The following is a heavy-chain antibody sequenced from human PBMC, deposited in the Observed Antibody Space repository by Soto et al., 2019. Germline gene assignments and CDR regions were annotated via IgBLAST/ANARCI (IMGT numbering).Heavy chain of an antibody. CDR3: AREEIAAPLPSMDV. J-gene: IGHJ6*02. Sequence: GGSLRLSCAASGFTFSSYGMHWVRQAPGKGLEWVAVIWYDGSNKYYADSVKGRFTISRDNSKNTLYLQMNSLRAEDTAVYYCAREEIAAPLPSMDVWGQGTTVTV. CDR2: IWYDGSNK. D-gene: IGHD6-6*01. V-gene: IGHV3-33*01. CDR1: GFTFSSYG.